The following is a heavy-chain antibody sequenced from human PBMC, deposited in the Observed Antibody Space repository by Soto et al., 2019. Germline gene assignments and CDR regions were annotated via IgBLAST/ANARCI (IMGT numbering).Heavy chain of an antibody. CDR3: ARSRGYDYPYYYYYYGMDV. V-gene: IGHV4-34*01. CDR1: GGSFSGYY. Sequence: QVQLQQWGAGLLKPSETLSLTCAVYGGSFSGYYWSWIRQPPGKGLEWIGEINHSGSTNYNPSLKSRVTISVDTSKNQFSLKPSSVTAADTAVYYCARSRGYDYPYYYYYYGMDVWGQGTTVTVSS. CDR2: INHSGST. J-gene: IGHJ6*02. D-gene: IGHD5-12*01.